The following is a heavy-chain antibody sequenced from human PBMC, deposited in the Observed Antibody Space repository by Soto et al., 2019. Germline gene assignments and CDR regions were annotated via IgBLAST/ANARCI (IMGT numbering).Heavy chain of an antibody. Sequence: PGGSLRLSCAASGFTFNTYGMHWVRQAPGKGLEWVAVIWYDGGIKYYSGSTRGRFIVSRDNSRNTLYLQMNSLRVEDTAVYYCARIDCTGGNCRPYAYYDLDVWGQGTTVTVSS. V-gene: IGHV3-33*01. J-gene: IGHJ6*02. CDR2: IWYDGGIK. D-gene: IGHD2-15*01. CDR3: ARIDCTGGNCRPYAYYDLDV. CDR1: GFTFNTYG.